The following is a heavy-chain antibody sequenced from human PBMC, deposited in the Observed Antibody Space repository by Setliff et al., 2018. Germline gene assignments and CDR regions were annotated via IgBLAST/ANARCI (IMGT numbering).Heavy chain of an antibody. Sequence: SVKVSCKASGGTVTSFAISWVRQAPGQGLEWMGRIIPIFGTTNNAQKFQGRVTITADESTSTAYMELSSLRSEDTAVYYCARANYYDSSGHSVYGMDVWGQGTTVTVSS. J-gene: IGHJ6*02. CDR3: ARANYYDSSGHSVYGMDV. V-gene: IGHV1-69*13. D-gene: IGHD3-22*01. CDR1: GGTVTSFA. CDR2: IIPIFGTT.